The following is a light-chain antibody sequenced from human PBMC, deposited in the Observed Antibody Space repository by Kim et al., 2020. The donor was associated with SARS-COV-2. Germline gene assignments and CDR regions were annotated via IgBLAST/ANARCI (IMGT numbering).Light chain of an antibody. V-gene: IGLV6-57*03. CDR3: QSYDSSNHVV. CDR1: SGGIASNY. J-gene: IGLJ2*01. CDR2: EDN. Sequence: KTLTISCTRSSGGIASNYVQWYQQRPGSAPTTVIYEDNQSPSGVPDRFSGSIDSSSNSASLTISGLKTEDEADYYCQSYDSSNHVVFGGGTQLTVL.